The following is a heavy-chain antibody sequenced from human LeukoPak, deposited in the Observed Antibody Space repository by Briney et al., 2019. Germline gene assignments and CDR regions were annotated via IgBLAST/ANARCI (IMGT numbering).Heavy chain of an antibody. CDR3: AAAVPAASWFDS. Sequence: SVKVSCKASGGTFSSYAISWVRQAPGQGLEWMGGIIPIFGTANYAQKFQGRVTITADESTSTAYMELSSLRSEDTAVYYCAAAVPAASWFDSWGQGTLVTVSS. CDR2: IIPIFGTA. D-gene: IGHD2-2*01. CDR1: GGTFSSYA. J-gene: IGHJ5*01. V-gene: IGHV1-69*01.